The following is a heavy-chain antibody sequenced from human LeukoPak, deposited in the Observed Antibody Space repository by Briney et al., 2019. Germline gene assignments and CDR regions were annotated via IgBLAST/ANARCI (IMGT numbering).Heavy chain of an antibody. D-gene: IGHD3-22*01. J-gene: IGHJ4*02. CDR2: IYSGGRT. V-gene: IGHV3-66*01. Sequence: GGSLRLSCAASGFTVSSNYMSWVRQAPGKGLEWVSIIYSGGRTYYADSVKGRFTISRDNSKNTLYLQMNSLRAEDTAVYYCARLPTYYYDSSGSRGHFDYWGQGTLVTVSS. CDR3: ARLPTYYYDSSGSRGHFDY. CDR1: GFTVSSNY.